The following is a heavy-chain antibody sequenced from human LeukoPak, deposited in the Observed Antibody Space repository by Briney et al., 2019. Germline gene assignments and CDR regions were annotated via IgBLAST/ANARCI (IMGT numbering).Heavy chain of an antibody. CDR2: IYHSGNT. J-gene: IGHJ6*04. V-gene: IGHV4-38-2*01. CDR3: ARGFWSGCRYMDV. D-gene: IGHD3-3*01. CDR1: GYSISSGYY. Sequence: PSETLSLTCAVSGYSISSGYYWGWIRQPPGKGLEWIGSIYHSGNTYFNPSLKGRVTIAVDTSKNQFSLKMNSVTAADTAVYSCARGFWSGCRYMDVWGKGTTVTVSS.